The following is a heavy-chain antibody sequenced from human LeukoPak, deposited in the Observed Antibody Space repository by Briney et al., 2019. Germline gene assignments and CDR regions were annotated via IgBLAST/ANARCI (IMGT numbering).Heavy chain of an antibody. CDR3: ARAVPYYYYMDV. J-gene: IGHJ6*03. CDR1: GGTISSYY. V-gene: IGHV4-59*01. CDR2: IYYSGST. Sequence: SETLSLTCTVSGGTISSYYWSWIRQPPGKGLEWIGYIYYSGSTNYNPSLKSRVTISLDTSKNQFSLKLSSVTAADTAVYYCARAVPYYYYMDVWGKGTTVTVSS.